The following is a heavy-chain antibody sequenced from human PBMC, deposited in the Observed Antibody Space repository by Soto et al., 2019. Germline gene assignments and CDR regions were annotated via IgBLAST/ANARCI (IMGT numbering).Heavy chain of an antibody. V-gene: IGHV4-39*01. CDR3: ARPGSYGNYYGMDV. D-gene: IGHD5-18*01. CDR2: IYYSGST. CDR1: GGSISSSSYY. Sequence: PSETLSLTCTVSGGSISSSSYYWGWIRQPPGKGLEWIGSIYYSGSTYYNPSLKSRVTISVDTSKNQFSLKLSSVTAADTAVYYCARPGSYGNYYGMDVWGQGTTVTVSS. J-gene: IGHJ6*02.